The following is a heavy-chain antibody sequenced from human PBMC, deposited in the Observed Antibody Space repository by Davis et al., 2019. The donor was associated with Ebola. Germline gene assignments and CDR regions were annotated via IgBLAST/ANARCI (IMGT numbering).Heavy chain of an antibody. CDR1: GGSFSGHY. Sequence: MPSETLSLTCAVYGGSFSGHYWSWIRQPPGKGLEWIGEITHGGRTNYSPSLKSRVTMSIDTSKNQFSLKLSSVTAADTAVYYCARHGLMASEDYWGQGTLVTVSS. CDR2: ITHGGRT. D-gene: IGHD2-8*01. J-gene: IGHJ4*02. V-gene: IGHV4-34*01. CDR3: ARHGLMASEDY.